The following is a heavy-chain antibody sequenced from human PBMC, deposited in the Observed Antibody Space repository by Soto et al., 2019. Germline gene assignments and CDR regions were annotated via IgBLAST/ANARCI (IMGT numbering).Heavy chain of an antibody. Sequence: GGSLRLSCAASGFTVSSNYMSWVRQAPGKGLEWVSVIYSGGSTYYADSVKGRFTISRHNSKNTLYLQMNSLRAEDTAVYYCARQDEFWSGLNYFDPWGQGTLVTVSS. CDR1: GFTVSSNY. CDR2: IYSGGST. J-gene: IGHJ5*02. D-gene: IGHD3-3*01. V-gene: IGHV3-53*04. CDR3: ARQDEFWSGLNYFDP.